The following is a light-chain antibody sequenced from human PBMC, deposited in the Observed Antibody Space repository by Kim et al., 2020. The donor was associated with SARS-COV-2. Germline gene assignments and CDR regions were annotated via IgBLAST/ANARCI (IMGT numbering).Light chain of an antibody. CDR3: RQYGSTPNT. V-gene: IGKV3-20*01. Sequence: DIVLTQSPGTLSLSPGERATLTCRASQTVRNRYLAWYQQKLGQAPRLLIYGASNRATGIPDRSSGSGSGRDYTLTTSRLEHEDFADYYCRQYGSTPNTFGRGTRLEIK. CDR1: QTVRNRY. CDR2: GAS. J-gene: IGKJ5*01.